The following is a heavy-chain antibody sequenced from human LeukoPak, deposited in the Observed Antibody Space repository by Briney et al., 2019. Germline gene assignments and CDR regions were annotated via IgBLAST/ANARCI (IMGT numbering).Heavy chain of an antibody. CDR1: GGSISSGGYY. J-gene: IGHJ4*02. D-gene: IGHD5-18*01. CDR3: ASFARRGYSYGSALDY. V-gene: IGHV4-31*03. Sequence: SQTLSLTCTVSGGSISSGGYYWSRIRQHPGKGLEWIGYIYYSGSTYYNPSLKSRVTISVDTSKNQLSLKLSSVTAADTAVYYCASFARRGYSYGSALDYWGQGTLVTVSS. CDR2: IYYSGST.